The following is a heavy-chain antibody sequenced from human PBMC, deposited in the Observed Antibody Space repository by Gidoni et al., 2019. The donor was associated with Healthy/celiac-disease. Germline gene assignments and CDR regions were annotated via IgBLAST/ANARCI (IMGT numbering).Heavy chain of an antibody. CDR3: ATRDSSGYISFQH. CDR1: GFTFSSYA. V-gene: IGHV3-23*01. J-gene: IGHJ1*01. Sequence: ASGFTFSSYAMSWVRQAPGKGLEWVSAISGSGGSTYYADSVKGRFTISRDNSKNTLYLQMNSLRAEDTAVYYCATRDSSGYISFQHWGQGTLVTVSS. D-gene: IGHD3-22*01. CDR2: ISGSGGST.